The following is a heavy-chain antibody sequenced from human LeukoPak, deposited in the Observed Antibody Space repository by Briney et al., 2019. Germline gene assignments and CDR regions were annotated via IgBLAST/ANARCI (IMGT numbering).Heavy chain of an antibody. J-gene: IGHJ5*02. V-gene: IGHV4-31*03. CDR3: ARELPGNNWFDP. Sequence: SPPLSLTCPVSRGSISSGGYYWSWIRQHPGKGLAWIGYIYYSGITYYNPSLKSRVTISVDTSKNQFSLKLSSVTAADTAVYYCARELPGNNWFDPWGQGTLVTVSS. CDR2: IYYSGIT. CDR1: RGSISSGGYY. D-gene: IGHD3-10*01.